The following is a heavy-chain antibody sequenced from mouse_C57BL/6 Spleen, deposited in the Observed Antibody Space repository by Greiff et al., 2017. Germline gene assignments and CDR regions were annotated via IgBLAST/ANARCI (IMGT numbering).Heavy chain of an antibody. Sequence: VQLKESGGGLVKPGGSLKLSCAASGFTFSDYGMHWVRQAPEKGLEWVAYISSGSSTIYYADTVKGRFTISRDNAKNTLFLQMTSLRSEDTAMYYCARPNGRGAMDYWGQGTSVTFSS. V-gene: IGHV5-17*01. J-gene: IGHJ4*01. CDR2: ISSGSSTI. CDR1: GFTFSDYG. CDR3: ARPNGRGAMDY.